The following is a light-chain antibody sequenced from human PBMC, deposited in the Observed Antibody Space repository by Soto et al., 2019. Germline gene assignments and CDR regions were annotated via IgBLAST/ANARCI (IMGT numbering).Light chain of an antibody. V-gene: IGKV3-20*01. J-gene: IGKJ1*01. CDR3: HQYDSSPRT. CDR1: QSVSTRS. Sequence: EIVLTQSPGTLSLSPGERATLSCRASQSVSTRSLAWYQQKPGQAPRLLISGASSRAADIPDRVSGSGSGTDFTLTIDRLEADDFAVYYCHQYDSSPRTFGQGTKVE. CDR2: GAS.